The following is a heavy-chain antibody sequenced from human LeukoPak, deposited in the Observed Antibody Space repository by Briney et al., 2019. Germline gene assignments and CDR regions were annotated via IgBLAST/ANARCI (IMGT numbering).Heavy chain of an antibody. Sequence: GASVKVSCKASGYTFTGYYIHWVRQAPGQGLEWMGWINPNSGGTNYAQKFQGRVTMTRDTSISTAYMELSRLRSDDAAVYYCARDYLTANDYWGQGTLVTVSS. CDR3: ARDYLTANDY. CDR2: INPNSGGT. J-gene: IGHJ4*02. V-gene: IGHV1-2*02. D-gene: IGHD2-21*02. CDR1: GYTFTGYY.